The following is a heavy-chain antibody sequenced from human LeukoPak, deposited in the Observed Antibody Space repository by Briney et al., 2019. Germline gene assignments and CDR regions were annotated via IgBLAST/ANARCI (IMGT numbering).Heavy chain of an antibody. V-gene: IGHV3-53*01. CDR3: AREGSGYYDNSAYSYFDF. J-gene: IGHJ4*02. CDR1: GLIVSNNY. Sequence: AGGSLRLSCAASGLIVSNNYMTWVRQAPGKGLEWVSVIYSGGSTYYADSVKGRFTVSRDSSENTLYLQMNSLRAEDTAVYYCAREGSGYYDNSAYSYFDFWGQGTLVTVSS. CDR2: IYSGGST. D-gene: IGHD3-22*01.